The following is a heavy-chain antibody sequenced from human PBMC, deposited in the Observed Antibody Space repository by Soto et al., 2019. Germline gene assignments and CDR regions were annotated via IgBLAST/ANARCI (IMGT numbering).Heavy chain of an antibody. CDR3: ARRVTVTYYFDF. CDR2: IYYSGST. Sequence: PSETLSLTCTVSGGSISSSSYYWGWIRQPPGKGLEWIGSIYYSGSTYYNPSLKSRVTISVDTSKNQFSLKLSSVTTADTAVYYCARRVTVTYYFDFWAQGTLVTVSS. V-gene: IGHV4-39*01. CDR1: GGSISSSSYY. D-gene: IGHD4-17*01. J-gene: IGHJ4*02.